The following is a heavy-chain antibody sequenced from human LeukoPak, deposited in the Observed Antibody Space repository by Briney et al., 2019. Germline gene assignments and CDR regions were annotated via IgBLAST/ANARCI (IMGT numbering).Heavy chain of an antibody. J-gene: IGHJ4*02. CDR3: AKPSGGYNYGYFDY. CDR2: ITSSSSYT. CDR1: GFTFSTYN. Sequence: SGGSLRLSCAASGFTFSTYNMNWVRQAPGKGLEWVSSITSSSSYTFYADSVKGRFTISRDNAKNSLYLQMNSLRAEDTALYYCAKPSGGYNYGYFDYWGQGTLVTVSS. V-gene: IGHV3-21*04. D-gene: IGHD5-24*01.